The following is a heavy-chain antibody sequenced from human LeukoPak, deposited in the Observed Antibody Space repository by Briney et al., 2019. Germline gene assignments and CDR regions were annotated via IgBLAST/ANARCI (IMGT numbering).Heavy chain of an antibody. CDR1: GFTFSSYW. CDR2: IKQDGSEK. D-gene: IGHD2-15*01. J-gene: IGHJ4*02. CDR3: AISGYCSGGSCYPDFDY. Sequence: GGSLRLSCAASGFTFSSYWMSWVRQAPGKGLEWVANIKQDGSEKYYVDSVKGRFTISRDNAKNSLYLQMNSLRAEDTAVYYCAISGYCSGGSCYPDFDYWGQGTLVTVSS. V-gene: IGHV3-7*01.